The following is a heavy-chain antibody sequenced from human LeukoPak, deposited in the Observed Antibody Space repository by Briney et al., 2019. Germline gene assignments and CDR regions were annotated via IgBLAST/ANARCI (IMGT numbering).Heavy chain of an antibody. J-gene: IGHJ4*02. CDR2: ISSSSSYI. V-gene: IGHV3-21*01. CDR3: ARVRLPYYYDSSGYYYG. CDR1: GFTFSSYS. Sequence: GGSLRLSCAASGFTFSSYSMNWVRQAPGKGLEWVSSISSSSSYIYYADSVKGRFTISRDNAKNSLYLQMNSLRAEDTAVYYCARVRLPYYYDSSGYYYGRGQGTLVTVSS. D-gene: IGHD3-22*01.